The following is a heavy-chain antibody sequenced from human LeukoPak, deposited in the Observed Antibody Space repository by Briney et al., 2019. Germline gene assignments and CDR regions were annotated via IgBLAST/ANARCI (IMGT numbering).Heavy chain of an antibody. CDR2: IYYSGST. J-gene: IGHJ3*02. CDR3: ARGCDYDILTGYPHDAFDI. V-gene: IGHV4-59*01. CDR1: GGSISSYY. Sequence: SETLSFTCTVSGGSISSYYWSWIRQPPGKGLEWSGYIYYSGSTNYNPSLKSRVTISVDTSKNQFSLKLSSVTAADTALYYCARGCDYDILTGYPHDAFDIWGQGTMVTVSS. D-gene: IGHD3-9*01.